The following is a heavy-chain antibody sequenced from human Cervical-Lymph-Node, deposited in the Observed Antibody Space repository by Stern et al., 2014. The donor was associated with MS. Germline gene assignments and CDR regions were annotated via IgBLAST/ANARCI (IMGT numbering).Heavy chain of an antibody. V-gene: IGHV5-51*03. J-gene: IGHJ3*01. CDR3: ARARYFQVLHDAFDL. CDR2: IFPGDSDT. Sequence: VQLVESGAEVKKPGESLKISCERSGYDFSTYWIAWVRQVPGGGLECMGIIFPGDSDTRYSPSFEGQVTISADKSVDTTYLQWSSLKASDTGIYFCARARYFQVLHDAFDLGGQGKRSSSLQ. CDR1: GYDFSTYW. D-gene: IGHD3-16*02.